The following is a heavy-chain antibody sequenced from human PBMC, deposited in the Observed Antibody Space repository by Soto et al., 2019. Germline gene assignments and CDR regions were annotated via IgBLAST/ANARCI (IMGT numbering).Heavy chain of an antibody. V-gene: IGHV3-21*01. CDR1: GFTFSSYN. Sequence: EVQLVESGGGLVKPGGSLRLSCTASGFTFSSYNMNWVRQAPGKGLEWVSCIGGSSTYVYYADSVKGRFTISRDNIKNSVFLQMNSLRAEDTAVYYCARDPYYGAGRYSWFDPWGQGTLVTVSS. CDR2: IGGSSTYV. J-gene: IGHJ5*02. CDR3: ARDPYYGAGRYSWFDP. D-gene: IGHD3-10*01.